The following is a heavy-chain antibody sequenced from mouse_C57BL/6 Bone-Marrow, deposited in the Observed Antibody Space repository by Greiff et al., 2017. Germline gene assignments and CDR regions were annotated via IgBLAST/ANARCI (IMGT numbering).Heavy chain of an antibody. V-gene: IGHV14-1*01. CDR1: GFTIKDYY. CDR2: IDPEDGDT. CDR3: TRSCNDYDTNY. D-gene: IGHD2-4*01. J-gene: IGHJ2*01. Sequence: EVQLQQSGAELVKPGASVKLSCTASGFTIKDYYIHWVKQRPEQGLEWIGGIDPEDGDTNYAPKFQDKATMTADTSSNTAYLQLRSLTSEDTAVYSCTRSCNDYDTNYWGQGTTLTVSS.